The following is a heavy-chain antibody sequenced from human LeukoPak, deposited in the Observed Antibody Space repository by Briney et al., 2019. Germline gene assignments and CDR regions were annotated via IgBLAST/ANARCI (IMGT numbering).Heavy chain of an antibody. CDR3: AKVVQTGNSMFDY. CDR2: FSETNSGI. J-gene: IGHJ4*01. Sequence: GGSLRLSCAASGFTFSSFAMSWVRQAPGKGLEWVSGFSETNSGIYYADSVKGRFTISRDNSRNALYLQMNSLGVGDTAIYFCAKVVQTGNSMFDYWGQGALVTVSS. V-gene: IGHV3-23*01. D-gene: IGHD2/OR15-2a*01. CDR1: GFTFSSFA.